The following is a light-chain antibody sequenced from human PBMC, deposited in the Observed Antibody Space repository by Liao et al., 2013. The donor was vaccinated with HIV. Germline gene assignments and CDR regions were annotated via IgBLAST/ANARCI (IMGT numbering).Light chain of an antibody. Sequence: SHELTQPPSVSVSPGQTATVTCSGDNVGHRIVAWYQHKPGQAPVLVMHDDSDRPSGIPERFSGSNSGNTATLIISRVEAGDEADYYCQVWDTGNDHRVFGGGTKLTVL. CDR2: DDS. V-gene: IGLV3-21*02. J-gene: IGLJ3*02. CDR1: NVGHRI. CDR3: QVWDTGNDHRV.